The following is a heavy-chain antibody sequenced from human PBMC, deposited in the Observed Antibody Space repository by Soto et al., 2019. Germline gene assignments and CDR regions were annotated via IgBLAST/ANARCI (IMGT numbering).Heavy chain of an antibody. Sequence: SVKVSCKASGGTFSSYAISWARQAPGQGLEWMGGIIPIFGTANYAQKFQGRVTITADESTSTAYMELSSLRSEDTAVYYCARALDYDFWSGSLGGYYYYGMDVWGQGTTVTVSS. CDR3: ARALDYDFWSGSLGGYYYYGMDV. V-gene: IGHV1-69*13. J-gene: IGHJ6*02. CDR1: GGTFSSYA. D-gene: IGHD3-3*01. CDR2: IIPIFGTA.